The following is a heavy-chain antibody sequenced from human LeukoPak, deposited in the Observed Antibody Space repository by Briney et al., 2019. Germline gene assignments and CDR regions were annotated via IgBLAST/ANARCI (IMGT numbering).Heavy chain of an antibody. CDR1: GFTFSSYG. J-gene: IGHJ4*02. CDR3: AREGSSSRTSDY. D-gene: IGHD2-2*01. Sequence: GRSLRLSCAASGFTFSSYGMHWVRQAPGKGLEWVAVIWYDGSNKYYADSVKGRFTISRDNSKNTLYLQMNSLRAEDTAVYYCAREGSSSRTSDYWGQGTLVTVSS. CDR2: IWYDGSNK. V-gene: IGHV3-33*01.